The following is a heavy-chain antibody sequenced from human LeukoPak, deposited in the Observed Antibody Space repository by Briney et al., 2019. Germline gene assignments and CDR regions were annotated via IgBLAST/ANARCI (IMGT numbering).Heavy chain of an antibody. CDR1: GYTFTGYY. V-gene: IGHV1-2*02. CDR2: INPHSGGT. D-gene: IGHD6-13*01. Sequence: ASVKVSCKASGYTFTGYYIHWVRQAPGQGLEWMGWINPHSGGTNYAQKFQGGVTLTRDTSITTAYMELSSLGSDDTAVYYCSRLGVSSSWFSRDFYYHYMDVWGKGTTVTVSS. CDR3: SRLGVSSSWFSRDFYYHYMDV. J-gene: IGHJ6*03.